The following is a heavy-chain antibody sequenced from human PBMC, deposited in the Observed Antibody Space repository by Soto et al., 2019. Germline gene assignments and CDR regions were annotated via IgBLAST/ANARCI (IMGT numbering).Heavy chain of an antibody. CDR3: ARGVLWFGELSDNYYYYYMDV. Sequence: SETLSLTCAVYGGSFSGYYWSWIRQPPGKGLEWIGEINQSGSTNYNPSLKSRVTISVDTSKNQFSLKLSSVTAADTAVYYCARGVLWFGELSDNYYYYYMDVWGKGTTVTVSS. V-gene: IGHV4-34*01. J-gene: IGHJ6*03. D-gene: IGHD3-10*01. CDR2: INQSGST. CDR1: GGSFSGYY.